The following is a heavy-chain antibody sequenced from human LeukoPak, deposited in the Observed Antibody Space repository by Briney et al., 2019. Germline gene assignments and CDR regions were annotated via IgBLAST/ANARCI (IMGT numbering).Heavy chain of an antibody. D-gene: IGHD4-17*01. Sequence: GGSLRLSCAASGFTFSSYEMNWVRQAPGKGLEWVSYISSSGSTIYYADSVKGRFTISRDNAKNSLYLQMNSLRAEDTAVYYCAGDPDYGDYGFDYWGQGTLVTVSS. V-gene: IGHV3-48*03. CDR1: GFTFSSYE. CDR3: AGDPDYGDYGFDY. J-gene: IGHJ4*02. CDR2: ISSSGSTI.